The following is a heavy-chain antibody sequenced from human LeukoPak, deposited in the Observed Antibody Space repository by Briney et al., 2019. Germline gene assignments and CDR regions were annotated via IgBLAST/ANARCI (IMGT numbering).Heavy chain of an antibody. J-gene: IGHJ6*03. CDR3: ARVAVVDYYYYYMDV. CDR1: GGSISSYY. D-gene: IGHD2-15*01. CDR2: IYYSGST. Sequence: SETLSLTCTVSGGSISSYYWSWIRQPPGKGLEWIGYIYYSGSTNYNPSLKSRVTISVDKSKNQFSLKLSSVTAADTAVYYCARVAVVDYYYYYMDVWGKGTTVTVSS. V-gene: IGHV4-59*12.